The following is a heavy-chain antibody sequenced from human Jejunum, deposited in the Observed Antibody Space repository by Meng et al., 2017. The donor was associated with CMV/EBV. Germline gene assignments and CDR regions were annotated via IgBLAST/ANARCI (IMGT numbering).Heavy chain of an antibody. J-gene: IGHJ4*02. CDR1: RFTFSTYN. CDR3: VRESPDTYRLDY. D-gene: IGHD3-16*02. V-gene: IGHV3-30*02. CDR2: VGFDGSRK. Sequence: SRFTFSTYNIHWVRHAPGKGLEWVAFVGFDGSRKYYADSVKGRFAVSRDNSDKTVYLQMNSLRGEDTAVYHCVRESPDTYRLDYWGQGTLVTVSS.